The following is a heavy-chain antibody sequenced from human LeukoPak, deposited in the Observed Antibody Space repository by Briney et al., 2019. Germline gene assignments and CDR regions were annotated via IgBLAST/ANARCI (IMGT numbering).Heavy chain of an antibody. CDR2: INSDGRST. CDR3: ARRSAAKDAFDI. D-gene: IGHD6-25*01. J-gene: IGHJ3*02. Sequence: GGSLRLSRAASGFTFSSYWMHWVRQAPGKGLVGVSRINSDGRSTNYADSVKGRFTISRDNAKNTLYLQMNSLRAEDTAVYYCARRSAAKDAFDIWGQGTMVTVSS. V-gene: IGHV3-74*01. CDR1: GFTFSSYW.